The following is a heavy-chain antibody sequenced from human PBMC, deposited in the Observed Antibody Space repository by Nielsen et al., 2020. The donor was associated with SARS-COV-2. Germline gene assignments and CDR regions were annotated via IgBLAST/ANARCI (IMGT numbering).Heavy chain of an antibody. J-gene: IGHJ3*01. CDR2: MYSAGTT. CDR3: ARGGYCSSSSCYNAFDV. CDR1: GFIVSNNY. Sequence: GGSLRLSCAASGFIVSNNYMSWVRQAPGKGLEWVSVMYSAGTTYYADSVKGRFTISRRSSENSLYLQMNSLRADDTALYYCARGGYCSSSSCYNAFDVWGEGTMVLVSS. V-gene: IGHV3-53*04. D-gene: IGHD2-2*03.